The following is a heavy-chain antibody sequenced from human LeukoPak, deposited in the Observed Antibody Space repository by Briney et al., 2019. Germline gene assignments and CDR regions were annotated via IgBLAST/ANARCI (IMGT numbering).Heavy chain of an antibody. V-gene: IGHV3-21*01. D-gene: IGHD3-10*01. CDR2: ISNSSSYI. CDR1: GFTFSSYS. CDR3: ASAGDYYYYYYMDV. J-gene: IGHJ6*03. Sequence: SGGSLRLSCAASGFTFSSYSMNWVRQAPGKGLEWVSSISNSSSYIYYADSVKGRFTISRDNAKNSLYLQMNSLRAEDTAVYYCASAGDYYYYYYMDVWGKGTTVTVSS.